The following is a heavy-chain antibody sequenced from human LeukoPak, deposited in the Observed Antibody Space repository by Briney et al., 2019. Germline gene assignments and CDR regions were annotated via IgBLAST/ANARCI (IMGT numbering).Heavy chain of an antibody. D-gene: IGHD6-13*01. J-gene: IGHJ6*03. Sequence: GGSPRLSCAASGFTFNNYWMHWVRQAPGKGLVWVARTNTHGTSANYADSVKGRFIISRDNANNTLYLQMNGLRDEDTGVYYALAGYYYYYMDVWGKGTTVTVSS. V-gene: IGHV3-74*01. CDR3: LAGYYYYYMDV. CDR2: TNTHGTSA. CDR1: GFTFNNYW.